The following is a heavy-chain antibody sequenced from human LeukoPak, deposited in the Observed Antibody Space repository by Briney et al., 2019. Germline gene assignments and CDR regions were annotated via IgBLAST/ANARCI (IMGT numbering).Heavy chain of an antibody. CDR1: GGSISSYY. CDR3: ARFGAVAGIYYYYYYMDV. V-gene: IGHV4-4*07. D-gene: IGHD6-19*01. CDR2: IYTSGGT. J-gene: IGHJ6*03. Sequence: PSETLSLTCTVSGGSISSYYWSWIRQPAGKGLEWIGRIYTSGGTNYNPSLKSRVTISVDTSKNQFSLKLSSVTAADTAVYYCARFGAVAGIYYYYYYMDVWGKGTTVTVSS.